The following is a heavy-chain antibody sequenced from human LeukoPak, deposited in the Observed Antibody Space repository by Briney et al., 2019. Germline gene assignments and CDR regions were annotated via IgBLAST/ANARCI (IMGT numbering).Heavy chain of an antibody. Sequence: RGSLRLSCSASGFAFSAYAMHWVRQAPGKGLEYIAAINSNGYSTYYIDSVRGRFTLSRDNSKNTVYLQMSSLRAGDTAVYYCVKEILVTTSPFDYWGQGTLVTVSS. CDR1: GFAFSAYA. CDR2: INSNGYST. D-gene: IGHD4-17*01. CDR3: VKEILVTTSPFDY. V-gene: IGHV3-64D*06. J-gene: IGHJ4*02.